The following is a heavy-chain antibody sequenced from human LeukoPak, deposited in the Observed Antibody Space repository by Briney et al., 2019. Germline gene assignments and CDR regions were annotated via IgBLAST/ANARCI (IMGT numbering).Heavy chain of an antibody. CDR3: ARVVVQGAFDI. CDR1: GGSISSNY. J-gene: IGHJ3*02. CDR2: IYYSGGT. D-gene: IGHD2-2*01. V-gene: IGHV4-59*01. Sequence: SETLSLTCTVSGGSISSNYWSWIRQSSGKGLEWIGYIYYSGGTNYNPSLKSRVTISIDTSNNQFSLKLTSVTAADAAVYYCARVVVQGAFDIWGQGTMVTVSS.